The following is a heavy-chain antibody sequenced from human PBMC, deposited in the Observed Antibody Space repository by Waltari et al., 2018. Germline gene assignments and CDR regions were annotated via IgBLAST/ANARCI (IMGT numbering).Heavy chain of an antibody. CDR3: ARDCSGGSCYSNWFDP. D-gene: IGHD2-15*01. J-gene: IGHJ5*02. CDR2: IIPILGIA. CDR1: GGTFSSYT. V-gene: IGHV1-69*08. Sequence: QVQLVQSGAEVKKPGSSVKVSCKASGGTFSSYTISWVRQPPGQGLEWMGRIIPILGIANYAQKFQGRVTITADKSTSTAYMELSSLRSEDTAVYYCARDCSGGSCYSNWFDPWGQGTLVTVSS.